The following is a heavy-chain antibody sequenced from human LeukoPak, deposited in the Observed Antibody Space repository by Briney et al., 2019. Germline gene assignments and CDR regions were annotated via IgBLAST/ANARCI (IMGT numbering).Heavy chain of an antibody. D-gene: IGHD2-8*01. CDR3: VKDLSPGVY. V-gene: IGHV3-23*01. CDR2: ISGSGGST. CDR1: GFTFSTYS. J-gene: IGHJ4*02. Sequence: GGSLRLSCAASGFTFSTYSMSWVRQAPGKGLEWVSAISGSGGSTYYADSVKGRFTISRDNSKNTLYLRMNSLRAEDTAVYYCVKDLSPGVYWGQGTLVTVYS.